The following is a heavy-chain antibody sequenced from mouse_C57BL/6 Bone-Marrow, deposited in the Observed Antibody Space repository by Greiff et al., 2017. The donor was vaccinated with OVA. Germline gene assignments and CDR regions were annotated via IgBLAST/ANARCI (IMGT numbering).Heavy chain of an antibody. V-gene: IGHV1-64*01. CDR2: IHPNSGST. D-gene: IGHD1-1*01. J-gene: IGHJ1*03. Sequence: VQLQQPGAELVKPGASVKLSCKASGYTFTSYWMHWVKQRPGQGLEWIGMIHPNSGSTNYNEKFKSKATLTVDKSSSTAYMQLSSLTSEDSAVSYCASSTVVAGAWYFDVWGTGTTVTVSS. CDR1: GYTFTSYW. CDR3: ASSTVVAGAWYFDV.